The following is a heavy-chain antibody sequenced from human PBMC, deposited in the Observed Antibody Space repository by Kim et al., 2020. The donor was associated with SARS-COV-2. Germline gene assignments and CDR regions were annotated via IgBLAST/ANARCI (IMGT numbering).Heavy chain of an antibody. CDR1: GFTFSSYG. V-gene: IGHV3-30*18. J-gene: IGHJ6*02. CDR3: AKDGSGSSYYYYYYGMDV. D-gene: IGHD6-13*01. Sequence: GGSLRLSCAASGFTFSSYGMHWVRQAPGKGLEWVAVISYDGSNKYYADSVKGRFTISRDNSKNTLYLQMNSLRAEDTAVYYCAKDGSGSSYYYYYYGMDVWGQGTTVTVSS. CDR2: ISYDGSNK.